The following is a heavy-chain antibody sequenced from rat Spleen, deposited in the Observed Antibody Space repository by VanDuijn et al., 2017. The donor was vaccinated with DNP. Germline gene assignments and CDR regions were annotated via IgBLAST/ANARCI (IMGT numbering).Heavy chain of an antibody. CDR1: GFTFSDHN. J-gene: IGHJ1*01. CDR3: ARHGIYYYSGGHWYFDF. V-gene: IGHV5-7*01. D-gene: IGHD1-1*01. Sequence: EVQLVESGGGLVQPGRSLKLSCAASGFTFSDHNMAWVRQAPTKGLEWVATISYDGSSTYYRDSVKGRFTISRDNAKSTLYLQMDSLRSEDTATYYCARHGIYYYSGGHWYFDFWGPGTMVTVSS. CDR2: ISYDGSST.